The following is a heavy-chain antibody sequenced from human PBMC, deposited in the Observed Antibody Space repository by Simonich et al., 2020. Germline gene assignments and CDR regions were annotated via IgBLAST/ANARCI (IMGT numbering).Heavy chain of an antibody. Sequence: GGSVKVSCKASGYTFTSYAMHWVCQAPGKGLEYVSAISSNGGSTYYANSVKGRFTISRDNSKNTLYLQMGSLKAEDMAVYYCARTQNSNYYYYYGMDVWGQGTTVTVSS. CDR1: GYTFTSYA. J-gene: IGHJ6*02. CDR2: ISSNGGST. V-gene: IGHV3-64*01. D-gene: IGHD4-4*01. CDR3: ARTQNSNYYYYYGMDV.